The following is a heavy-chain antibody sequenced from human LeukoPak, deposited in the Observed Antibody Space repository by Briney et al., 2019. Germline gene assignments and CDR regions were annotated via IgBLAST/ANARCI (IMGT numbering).Heavy chain of an antibody. D-gene: IGHD6-6*01. CDR3: ARRGGSSSRRSPIDY. CDR2: IKQDGSQR. V-gene: IGHV3-7*01. CDR1: GITLSNYG. Sequence: GSLRLSCAVSGITLSNYGMSWVRQAPGKGPEWVANIKQDGSQRYYVDSVRGRFTISKDNAKNSLFLQMNGLRAEDTAVYYCARRGGSSSRRSPIDYWGQGTLVTVSS. J-gene: IGHJ4*02.